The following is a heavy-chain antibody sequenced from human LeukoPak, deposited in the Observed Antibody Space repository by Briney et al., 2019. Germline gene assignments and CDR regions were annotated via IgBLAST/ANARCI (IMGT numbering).Heavy chain of an antibody. V-gene: IGHV3-13*04. Sequence: GGSLRLSCAASGFTFSNYDMHWVRQATGKGLEWVSAIGTAGDTYYPGSVRGRFTMSRENAKNSLYLQMDSLTAGDTAVYYCARGANTHFDYWGQGILVTVSS. CDR1: GFTFSNYD. CDR3: ARGANTHFDY. D-gene: IGHD1-26*01. J-gene: IGHJ4*02. CDR2: IGTAGDT.